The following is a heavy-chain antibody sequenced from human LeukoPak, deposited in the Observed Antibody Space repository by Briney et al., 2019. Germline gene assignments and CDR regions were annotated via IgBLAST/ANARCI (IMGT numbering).Heavy chain of an antibody. CDR3: ARQIWLVPDMRHYYMDV. J-gene: IGHJ6*03. CDR1: GYSFTSYW. CDR2: IYPGDSDT. V-gene: IGHV5-51*01. D-gene: IGHD6-19*01. Sequence: GESLKISCKGSGYSFTSYWIGWVRQMPGKGLEWMGIIYPGDSDTRYSPSFQGQVTISADKSISTAYLQWSSLKASDTAMYYCARQIWLVPDMRHYYMDVWGKGTTVTVSS.